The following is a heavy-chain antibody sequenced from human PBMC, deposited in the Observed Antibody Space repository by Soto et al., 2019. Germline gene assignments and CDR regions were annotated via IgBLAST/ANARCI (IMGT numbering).Heavy chain of an antibody. J-gene: IGHJ5*02. V-gene: IGHV1-46*01. CDR3: ARANCQDYGTPAAGSWFLP. Sequence: ASVKVSCTASGFKFSDYFLQWIRPSPGQRLEWMGIIYPRGEIKNYVQKFQGRVTITRDTSTSTVYMDLSGLRYEATAVNYWARANCQDYGTPAAGSWFLPWG. D-gene: IGHD4-17*01. CDR2: IYPRGEIK. CDR1: GFKFSDYF.